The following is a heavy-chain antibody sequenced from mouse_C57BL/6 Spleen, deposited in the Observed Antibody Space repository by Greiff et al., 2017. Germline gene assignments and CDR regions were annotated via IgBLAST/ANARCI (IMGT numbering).Heavy chain of an antibody. CDR2: IDPSDSYT. V-gene: IGHV1-50*01. D-gene: IGHD2-3*01. J-gene: IGHJ2*01. CDR3: ARGIYDGYDFDY. Sequence: QVQLQQPGAELVKPGASVKLSCKASGYTFTSYWMQWVKQRPGQGLEWIGEIDPSDSYTNYNQKFKGKATLTVDKSSSTAYMQLSSLTSEDSAVYYCARGIYDGYDFDYWGQGTTLTVSS. CDR1: GYTFTSYW.